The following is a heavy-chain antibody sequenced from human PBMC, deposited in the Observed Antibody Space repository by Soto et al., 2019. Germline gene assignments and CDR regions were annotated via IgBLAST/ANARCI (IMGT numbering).Heavy chain of an antibody. CDR3: ATALPEYYGSGSYYNPVGP. CDR1: GYTLTELS. Sequence: SVKVSCKVSGYTLTELSMHWVRQAPGKGLEWMGGFDPEDGETIYAQKFQGRVTMTEDTSTDTAYMELSSLRSEDTAVYYCATALPEYYGSGSYYNPVGPWGQGTLVTVSS. D-gene: IGHD3-10*01. J-gene: IGHJ5*02. CDR2: FDPEDGET. V-gene: IGHV1-24*01.